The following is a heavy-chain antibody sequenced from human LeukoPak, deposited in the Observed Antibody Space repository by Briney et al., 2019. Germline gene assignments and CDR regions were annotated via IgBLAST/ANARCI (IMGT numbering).Heavy chain of an antibody. V-gene: IGHV3-48*01. D-gene: IGHD4-17*01. Sequence: PGGSLRLSCAASGFTFSSYSMNWVRQAPGKGLEWVSYISSSSSTIYYADSVKGRFTISRDNAKNSLYLQMNSLRAEDTAVYYCARDRCDYGDYLYYFDYWGQGTLVTVSS. CDR1: GFTFSSYS. J-gene: IGHJ4*02. CDR2: ISSSSSTI. CDR3: ARDRCDYGDYLYYFDY.